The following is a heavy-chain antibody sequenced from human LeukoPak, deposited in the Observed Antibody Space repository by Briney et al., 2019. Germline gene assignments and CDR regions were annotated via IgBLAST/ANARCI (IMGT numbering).Heavy chain of an antibody. D-gene: IGHD6-19*01. J-gene: IGHJ4*02. CDR3: ARHSSSGWFPFDY. CDR2: IYYSGRT. V-gene: IGHV4-59*08. Sequence: IEYIYYSGRTNYNPSLKSRVTISVDTPKNQFSLKLSSVTAADTAVYYCARHSSSGWFPFDYWGQGTLVTVSS.